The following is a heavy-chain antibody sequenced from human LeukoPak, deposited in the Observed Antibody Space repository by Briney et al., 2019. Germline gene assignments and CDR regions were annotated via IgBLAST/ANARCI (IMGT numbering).Heavy chain of an antibody. CDR2: ISSSGSTI. D-gene: IGHD3-22*01. V-gene: IGHV3-48*03. J-gene: IGHJ6*03. Sequence: GGSLRLSCAASGFTFSSYEMNWVRQAPGKGLEWVSYISSSGSTIYYADSVKGRFTISRENAKNSLYLQMNSLRAEDTAVYYCAKGSMYYYDSSGYSPEWNYYYYMDVWGKGTTVTISS. CDR3: AKGSMYYYDSSGYSPEWNYYYYMDV. CDR1: GFTFSSYE.